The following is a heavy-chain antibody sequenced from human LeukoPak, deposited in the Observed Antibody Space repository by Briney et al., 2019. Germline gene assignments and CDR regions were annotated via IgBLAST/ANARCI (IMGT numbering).Heavy chain of an antibody. D-gene: IGHD6-19*01. V-gene: IGHV3-21*04. CDR1: GFSFSSYS. CDR3: AKEDNGWSDAFDI. J-gene: IGHJ3*02. Sequence: PGGSLRLSCAASGFSFSSYSMKWVRQAPGKGLEWVSSISSSSSYIYYADSVKGRFTISRDNAKNSLYLQMNSLRAEDTAVYYCAKEDNGWSDAFDIWGQGTMVTVSS. CDR2: ISSSSSYI.